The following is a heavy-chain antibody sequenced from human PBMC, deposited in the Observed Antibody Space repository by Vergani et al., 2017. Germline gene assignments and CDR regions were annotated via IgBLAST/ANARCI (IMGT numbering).Heavy chain of an antibody. CDR3: ARDQEVGSENFDY. V-gene: IGHV4-39*07. CDR1: GGSISSSSYY. CDR2: IYYSGST. J-gene: IGHJ4*02. D-gene: IGHD3-10*01. Sequence: QLQLQESGPGLVKPSETLSLTCTVSGGSISSSSYYWGWIRQPPGKGLEWIGSIYYSGSTYYNPSLKSRVTISVDTSKNQFSLKLSSVTAADTAVYYCARDQEVGSENFDYWGQGTLVTVSS.